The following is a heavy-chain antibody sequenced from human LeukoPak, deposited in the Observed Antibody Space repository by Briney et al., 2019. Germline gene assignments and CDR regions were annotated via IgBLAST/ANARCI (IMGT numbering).Heavy chain of an antibody. D-gene: IGHD3-10*01. CDR1: GGSFSGYH. V-gene: IGHV4-34*01. J-gene: IGHJ6*03. CDR2: IHHSGSN. CDR3: ARRGRTSGSYYNHLSYYYYMDV. Sequence: TASETLSLTCAVYGGSFSGYHWSWIRQPPGKGLEWIGEIHHSGSNNYNPSLKSRVTISVVTSKNQFSLKLSSVTAADTAVYYCARRGRTSGSYYNHLSYYYYMDVWGKGTTVTISS.